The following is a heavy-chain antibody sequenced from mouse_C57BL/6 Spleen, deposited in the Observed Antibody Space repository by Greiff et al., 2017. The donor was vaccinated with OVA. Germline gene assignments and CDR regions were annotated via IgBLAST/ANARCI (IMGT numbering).Heavy chain of an antibody. CDR1: GFTFSDYY. D-gene: IGHD2-4*01. Sequence: EVMLVESGGGLVQPGGSLKLSCAASGFTFSDYYMYWVRQTPEKRLEWVAYISNGGGSTYYPATVKGRFTISRDNAKNTLYLQMSRLKSEDTAMYYCARQRDYDAYAMDYWGQGTSVTVSS. CDR2: ISNGGGST. CDR3: ARQRDYDAYAMDY. J-gene: IGHJ4*01. V-gene: IGHV5-12*01.